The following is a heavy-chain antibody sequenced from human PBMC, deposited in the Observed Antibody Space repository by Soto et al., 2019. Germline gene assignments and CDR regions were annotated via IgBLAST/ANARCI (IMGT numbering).Heavy chain of an antibody. CDR3: ARAPLVTMVRGVPNWFDP. D-gene: IGHD3-10*01. CDR2: INAGNGNT. CDR1: GYTFTSYA. V-gene: IGHV1-3*01. J-gene: IGHJ5*02. Sequence: ASVKVSCKASGYTFTSYAMHWVRQAPGQRLEWMGWINAGNGNTKYSQKFQGRVTITRDTSASTAYMELSSLRSEDTAVYYCARAPLVTMVRGVPNWFDPWGQGTLVTVSS.